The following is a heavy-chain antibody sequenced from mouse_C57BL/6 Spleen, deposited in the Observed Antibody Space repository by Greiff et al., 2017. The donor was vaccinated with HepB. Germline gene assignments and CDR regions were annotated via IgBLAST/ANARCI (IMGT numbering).Heavy chain of an antibody. J-gene: IGHJ1*03. CDR1: GYTFTSYW. CDR3: ARSGTGWYFDV. Sequence: QVQLQQPGAELVMPGASVKLSCKASGYTFTSYWMHWVKQRPGQGLEWIGEIDPSDSYTNYNQKFKGKSTLTVEKSSSTAYMQLSSLTSEDSAVYYCARSGTGWYFDVWGTGTTVTVSS. V-gene: IGHV1-69*01. CDR2: IDPSDSYT. D-gene: IGHD4-1*01.